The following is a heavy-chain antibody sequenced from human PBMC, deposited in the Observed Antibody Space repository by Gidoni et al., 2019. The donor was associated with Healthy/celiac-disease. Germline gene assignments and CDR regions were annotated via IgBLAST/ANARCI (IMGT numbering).Heavy chain of an antibody. CDR3: ARGPPYLQFDP. Sequence: QVQRVQSGAEVKTPGAAGKVSCTASGHPFTSYDINWVRQATGQGLEWMGWMNPNSGNTGYAQQFQGRVTMTSNTSISTAYMELRSLRSEDTAVYYCARGPPYLQFDPWGQGTLVTVSS. CDR2: MNPNSGNT. V-gene: IGHV1-8*01. CDR1: GHPFTSYD. J-gene: IGHJ5*02.